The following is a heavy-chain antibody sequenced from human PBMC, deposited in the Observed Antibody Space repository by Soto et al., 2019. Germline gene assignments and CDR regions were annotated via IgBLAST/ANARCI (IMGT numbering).Heavy chain of an antibody. CDR1: GFTFSSYA. CDR2: ISSNGGST. V-gene: IGHV3-64D*06. Sequence: GSLRLSCLASGFTFSSYAMHWVRQAPGKGLEYVSAISSNGGSTYYADSVKGRFTISRDNSKNTLYLQMSSLRAEDTAVYYCVKDRYSSSFGYFQHWGQGTLVTVSS. CDR3: VKDRYSSSFGYFQH. J-gene: IGHJ1*01. D-gene: IGHD6-13*01.